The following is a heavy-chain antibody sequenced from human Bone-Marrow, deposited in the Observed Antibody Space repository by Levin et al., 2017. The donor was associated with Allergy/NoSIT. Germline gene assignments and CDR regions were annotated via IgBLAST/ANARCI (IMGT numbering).Heavy chain of an antibody. CDR2: INPNSGGT. CDR3: ARDGAFDI. J-gene: IGHJ3*02. Sequence: RASVKVSCKASGYTFTGYYVHWVRQAPGQGLEWMGWINPNSGGTNYAQRFQGRVTMTRDTSISTAYMELSRLTSDDTAVYYCARDGAFDIWGQGTMVTVSS. CDR1: GYTFTGYY. V-gene: IGHV1-2*02.